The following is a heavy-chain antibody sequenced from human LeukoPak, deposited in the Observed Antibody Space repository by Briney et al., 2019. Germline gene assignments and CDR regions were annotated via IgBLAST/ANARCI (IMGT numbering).Heavy chain of an antibody. V-gene: IGHV1-18*01. Sequence: ASVKVSCKASGYTITSYGISWVRQAPGQGLEWMGWISAYNGNTNYAQKLQGRVTMTTDTSTSTAYMELRSLRSDDTAVYYCARGPPVVVVAATPGFDYWGQGTLVTVSS. J-gene: IGHJ4*02. CDR3: ARGPPVVVVAATPGFDY. CDR1: GYTITSYG. D-gene: IGHD2-15*01. CDR2: ISAYNGNT.